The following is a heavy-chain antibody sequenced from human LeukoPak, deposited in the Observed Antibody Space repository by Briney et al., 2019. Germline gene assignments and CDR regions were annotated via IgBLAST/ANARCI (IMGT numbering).Heavy chain of an antibody. D-gene: IGHD3-22*01. CDR1: GYTFTGYY. CDR3: ARDSDYYDSSGYLY. Sequence: ASVKVSCKASGYTFTGYYMHWVRRAPGQGLEWMGWINPNSGGTNYAQKFQGRVTMTRDTSISTAYMELSRLRSDDTAVYYCARDSDYYDSSGYLYWGQGTLVTVSS. CDR2: INPNSGGT. V-gene: IGHV1-2*02. J-gene: IGHJ4*02.